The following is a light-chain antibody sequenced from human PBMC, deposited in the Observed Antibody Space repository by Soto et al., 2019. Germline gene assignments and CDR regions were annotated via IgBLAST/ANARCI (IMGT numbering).Light chain of an antibody. CDR1: SANIGSNS. CDR2: NND. Sequence: QPVLAQPPSASGTPGQRVTISCSGSSANIGSNSVSWYQQLPGTAPKLLICNNDQRPSGVSDRFSGSKSVTSASLAISGLQSEDEAHYYCAAWDDSLDSRLFGGGTKLTVL. CDR3: AAWDDSLDSRL. V-gene: IGLV1-44*01. J-gene: IGLJ3*02.